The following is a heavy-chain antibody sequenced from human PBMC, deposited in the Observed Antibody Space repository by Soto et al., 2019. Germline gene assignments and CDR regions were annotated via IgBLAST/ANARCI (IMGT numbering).Heavy chain of an antibody. Sequence: TSETLSLTCTVSGGSISSYYWSWIRQPPGKGLEWIGYIYYSGSTNYNPSLKSRVTISVDTSKNQFSLKLSSVTAADTAVYYCARDFGVPAAMEGYYYYYYGMDVWGQGTTVTVSS. CDR3: ARDFGVPAAMEGYYYYYYGMDV. D-gene: IGHD2-2*01. CDR2: IYYSGST. CDR1: GGSISSYY. J-gene: IGHJ6*02. V-gene: IGHV4-59*01.